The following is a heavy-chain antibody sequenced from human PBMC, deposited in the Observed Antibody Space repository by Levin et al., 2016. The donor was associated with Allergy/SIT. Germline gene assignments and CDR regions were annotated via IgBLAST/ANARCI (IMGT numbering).Heavy chain of an antibody. V-gene: IGHV5-51*01. CDR3: ARTTRWLQAAPFDY. CDR1: GYSFTSYW. D-gene: IGHD5-24*01. Sequence: KVSCKGSGYSFTSYWIGWVRQMPGKGLEWMGIIYPGDSDTRYSPSFQGQVTISADKSISTAYLQWSSLKASDTAMYYCARTTRWLQAAPFDYWGQGTLVTVSS. J-gene: IGHJ4*02. CDR2: IYPGDSDT.